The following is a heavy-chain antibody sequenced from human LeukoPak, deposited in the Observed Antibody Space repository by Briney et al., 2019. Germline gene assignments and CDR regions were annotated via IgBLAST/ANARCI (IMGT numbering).Heavy chain of an antibody. CDR3: ARMAAGCSSTSCYYYYYYMDA. CDR2: INPNSGGT. CDR1: GYTFTGYD. J-gene: IGHJ6*03. V-gene: IGHV1-2*02. Sequence: ASVKVSCKASGYTFTGYDMHWVRQAPGQGLEWMGWINPNSGGTNYAQKFQGRVTMTRDTSISTAYMELSRLRSDDTAVYYCARMAAGCSSTSCYYYYYYMDAWGKGTTVTVSS. D-gene: IGHD2-2*01.